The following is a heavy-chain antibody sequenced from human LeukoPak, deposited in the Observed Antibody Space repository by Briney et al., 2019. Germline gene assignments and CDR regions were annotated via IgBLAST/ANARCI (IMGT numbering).Heavy chain of an antibody. V-gene: IGHV3-11*04. CDR3: ARDIGTEWFGELLGDY. D-gene: IGHD3-10*01. CDR2: ISSSGNTI. J-gene: IGHJ4*02. Sequence: PGGSLRLSCAASGLTFSDYYMSWIRQAPGKGLEWVSSISSSGNTIYYADSVKGRFTISRDNAKNSLYLQMNSLRAEDTAVYYCARDIGTEWFGELLGDYWGQGTLVTVSS. CDR1: GLTFSDYY.